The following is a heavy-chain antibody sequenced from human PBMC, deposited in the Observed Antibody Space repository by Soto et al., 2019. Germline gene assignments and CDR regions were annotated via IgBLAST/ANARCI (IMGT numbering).Heavy chain of an antibody. CDR2: ISYDGSNK. J-gene: IGHJ6*02. D-gene: IGHD5-12*01. CDR3: AKEDAPYSGYDWTGMDV. V-gene: IGHV3-30*18. Sequence: GGSLRLSCAASGFTFSSYGMHWVRQAPGKGLEWVAVISYDGSNKYYADSVKGRFTISRDNSKNTLYLQMNSLRAEDTAVYYCAKEDAPYSGYDWTGMDVWGQGTTVTVSS. CDR1: GFTFSSYG.